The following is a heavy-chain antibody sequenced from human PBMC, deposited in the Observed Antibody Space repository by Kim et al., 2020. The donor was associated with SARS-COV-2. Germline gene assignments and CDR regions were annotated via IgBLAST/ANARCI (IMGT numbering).Heavy chain of an antibody. V-gene: IGHV3-23*01. Sequence: SVKSRFTNSGDNSKNTLYLQMTSLRAEDTAVYYCAKAGLRYFDWSYYFDYWGQGTLVTVSS. D-gene: IGHD3-9*01. J-gene: IGHJ4*02. CDR3: AKAGLRYFDWSYYFDY.